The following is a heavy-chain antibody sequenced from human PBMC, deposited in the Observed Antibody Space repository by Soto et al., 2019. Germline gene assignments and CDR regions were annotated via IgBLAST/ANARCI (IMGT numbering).Heavy chain of an antibody. CDR2: IASKTESEAT. CDR3: MSWDASSSAEQ. J-gene: IGHJ4*02. V-gene: IGHV3-73*02. CDR1: GFTLSDSS. D-gene: IGHD6-6*01. Sequence: EVQLVESGGGLVQPGGSLELSCAASGFTLSDSSVNWVRQASGKGLEWVGRIASKTESEATVYAASVKGRITVARDDSKNTVYLQMGSLKTEDTTVYYCMSWDASSSAEQWGQGALVTVSS.